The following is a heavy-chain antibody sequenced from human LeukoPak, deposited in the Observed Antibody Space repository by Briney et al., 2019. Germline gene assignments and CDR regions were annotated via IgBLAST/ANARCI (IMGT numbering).Heavy chain of an antibody. J-gene: IGHJ4*02. Sequence: GGSLRLSCAGAGFAFSSHSMNWVRQAPGKGLEWVSYISSSGNVIYYAGSVRGRFTVSRDIAKNSLFLQMNNLRAEDTAVYYCARNSLYCVGDCYEVFDSWGQGSLVTVSS. D-gene: IGHD2-21*01. V-gene: IGHV3-48*01. CDR2: ISSSGNVI. CDR3: ARNSLYCVGDCYEVFDS. CDR1: GFAFSSHS.